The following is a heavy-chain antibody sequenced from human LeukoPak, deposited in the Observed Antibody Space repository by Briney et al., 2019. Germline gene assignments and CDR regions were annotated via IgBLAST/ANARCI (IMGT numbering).Heavy chain of an antibody. CDR3: ARDQDIVVVVAATPDAFDI. Sequence: ASVKVSCKASGYTFTSYGISWVRQAPGQGLEWMGWISAYNGSTNYAQKLQGRVTMTTDTSTSTAYMELRSLRSDDTAVYYCARDQDIVVVVAATPDAFDIWGQGTMVTVSS. V-gene: IGHV1-18*01. CDR1: GYTFTSYG. J-gene: IGHJ3*02. D-gene: IGHD2-15*01. CDR2: ISAYNGST.